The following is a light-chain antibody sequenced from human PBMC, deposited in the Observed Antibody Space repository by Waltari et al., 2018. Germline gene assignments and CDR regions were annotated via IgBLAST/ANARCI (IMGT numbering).Light chain of an antibody. Sequence: DIVMTQTPLSLSVTLGQPASISCKSSQSILHTNGKTYLYWYLQKPGQSPQLLIYEDSNRFSGVPDKFSASGSGTDFTLKISRVEAEDVGIYYCLQSLHLPLTFGGGTKVEIK. V-gene: IGKV2D-29*02. CDR3: LQSLHLPLT. CDR2: EDS. CDR1: QSILHTNGKTY. J-gene: IGKJ4*01.